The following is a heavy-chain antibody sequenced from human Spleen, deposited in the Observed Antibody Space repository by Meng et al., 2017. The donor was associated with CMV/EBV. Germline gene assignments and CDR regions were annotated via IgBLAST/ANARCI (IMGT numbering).Heavy chain of an antibody. CDR3: TRDRYCSSTSCYTWNWYYYYYGMDV. V-gene: IGHV3-49*04. CDR1: GFTSDNYG. CDR2: IRSKHSGGTT. Sequence: GESLKISCTASGFTSDNYGMSWVRQAPGRGLEWVSFIRSKHSGGTTEYAASVKGRFTILRDDSKSIAYLQMNSLKTEDTAVYYCTRDRYCSSTSCYTWNWYYYYYGMDVWGQGTTVTVSS. J-gene: IGHJ6*02. D-gene: IGHD2-2*02.